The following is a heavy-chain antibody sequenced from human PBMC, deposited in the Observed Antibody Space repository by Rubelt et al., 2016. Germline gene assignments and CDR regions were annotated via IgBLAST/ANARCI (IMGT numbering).Heavy chain of an antibody. V-gene: IGHV4-39*07. J-gene: IGHJ4*02. Sequence: QLQLQESGPRLVKPSETLSLNCTVSGGSISTSSYYWAWIRQPPGKGLEWIGSIYYTGSNYYNPSLKSRIIISVDTSKNQFSLELTSVTAADTAVYYCARQNYGSGGYFPIWGQGTLVTVSS. D-gene: IGHD3-10*01. CDR1: GGSISTSSYY. CDR3: ARQNYGSGGYFPI. CDR2: IYYTGSN.